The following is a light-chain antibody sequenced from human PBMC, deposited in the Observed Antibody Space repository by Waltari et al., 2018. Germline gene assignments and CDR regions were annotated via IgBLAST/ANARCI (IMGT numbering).Light chain of an antibody. CDR3: QHHFRLPAT. J-gene: IGKJ1*01. Sequence: IVLTQSPGTLSLSPGGRATLSCRASQNIGHYLAWYQQKPGQAPRLLNYASSTRAAGIPDRFSGSGSGADFSLTITRLEPDDFAVYYCQHHFRLPATFGQGTKV. CDR1: QNIGHY. CDR2: ASS. V-gene: IGKV3-20*01.